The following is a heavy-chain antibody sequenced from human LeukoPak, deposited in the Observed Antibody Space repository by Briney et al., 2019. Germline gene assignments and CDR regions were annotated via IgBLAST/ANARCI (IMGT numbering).Heavy chain of an antibody. J-gene: IGHJ6*03. Sequence: GASVKVSCKSSGYTFTSYYIHWVRQAPGQGLEWMGHINPSGGVTNYAQKLQGRVTMTTDTSTSTAYMELRSLRSDDTAVYYCARGGGAMVRGVIILRDYYYYMDVWGKGTTVTISS. CDR2: INPSGGVT. V-gene: IGHV1-46*01. CDR3: ARGGGAMVRGVIILRDYYYYMDV. D-gene: IGHD3-10*01. CDR1: GYTFTSYY.